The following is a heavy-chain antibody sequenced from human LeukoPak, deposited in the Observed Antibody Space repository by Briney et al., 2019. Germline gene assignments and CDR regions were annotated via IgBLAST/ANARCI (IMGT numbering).Heavy chain of an antibody. CDR1: GGSISSGDYY. Sequence: SQTLSLTCTVSGGSISSGDYYWSWIRQPPGKGLEWIGYIYYSGSTYYNPSLKSRVTISVDTSKNQFSLKLSSVTAADTAVYYCATIGGYDSSGYYSDYWGQGTLVTVPS. CDR3: ATIGGYDSSGYYSDY. CDR2: IYYSGST. V-gene: IGHV4-30-4*01. J-gene: IGHJ4*02. D-gene: IGHD3-22*01.